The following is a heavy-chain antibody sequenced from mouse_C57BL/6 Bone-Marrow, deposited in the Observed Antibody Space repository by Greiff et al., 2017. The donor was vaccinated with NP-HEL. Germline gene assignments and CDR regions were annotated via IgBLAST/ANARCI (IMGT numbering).Heavy chain of an antibody. V-gene: IGHV7-3*01. CDR1: GFTFTDYY. CDR2: IRNKANGYTT. Sequence: EVMLVESGGGLVQPGGSLSLSCAASGFTFTDYYMSWVRQPPGKALEWLGFIRNKANGYTTEYSASVKGRFTISRDNSQSILYLQMNALRAEDSATYYCARSLIITTVVATGYFDYWGQGTTLTVSS. D-gene: IGHD1-1*01. CDR3: ARSLIITTVVATGYFDY. J-gene: IGHJ2*01.